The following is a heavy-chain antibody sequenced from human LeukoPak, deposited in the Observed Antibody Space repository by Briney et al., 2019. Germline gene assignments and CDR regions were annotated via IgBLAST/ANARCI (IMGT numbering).Heavy chain of an antibody. V-gene: IGHV3-74*01. CDR1: GFTFSSYW. J-gene: IGHJ3*01. CDR3: SPGFAFDV. Sequence: GGSLRLSCAASGFTFSSYWMHWVRQRPGEGLVWVSHISTDGGRTNYADSVKGRFTTSRDNTKNTVYLQMSSLRAEDTAVYYCSPGFAFDVWGQGTMVTVSS. D-gene: IGHD2-15*01. CDR2: ISTDGGRT.